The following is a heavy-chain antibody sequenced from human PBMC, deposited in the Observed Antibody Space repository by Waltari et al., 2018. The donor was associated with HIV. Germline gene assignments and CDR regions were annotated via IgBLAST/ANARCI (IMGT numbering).Heavy chain of an antibody. V-gene: IGHV3-7*01. J-gene: IGHJ4*02. CDR1: GFTLSRYG. CDR3: ARRGGRSSPLGY. Sequence: EVQLVESGGGLVQPGGSLGLSCAASGFTLSRYGLIGVGQAPGKGLEWVANIKQDGSEIYYVDSVKGRFTISRDNAKNSLYLQMNSLRAEDTAVYFCARRGGRSSPLGYWGQGTLVTVSS. D-gene: IGHD6-13*01. CDR2: IKQDGSEI.